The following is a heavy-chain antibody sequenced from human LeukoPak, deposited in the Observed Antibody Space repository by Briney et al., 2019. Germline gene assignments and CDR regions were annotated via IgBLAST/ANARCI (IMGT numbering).Heavy chain of an antibody. CDR1: GFTVSDND. CDR2: IYSDGST. V-gene: IGHV3-66*01. CDR3: ARRTVPGLPRL. D-gene: IGHD2-2*01. Sequence: GGSLRLSCAASGFTVSDNDIKWVRQAPGKGLEWVSLIYSDGSTHYTDSVKGRFSISRDNSKNTVYLHMSSQRGEDTAVYYCARRTVPGLPRLWGQGRLVTVSS. J-gene: IGHJ4*02.